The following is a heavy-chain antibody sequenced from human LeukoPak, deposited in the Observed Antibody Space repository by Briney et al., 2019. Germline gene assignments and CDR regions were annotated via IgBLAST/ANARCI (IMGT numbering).Heavy chain of an antibody. D-gene: IGHD3-16*02. V-gene: IGHV4-34*01. CDR3: ARAHPDYVWGSYRSYGMDV. Sequence: SETLSLTCAVYGGSFSGYYWSWIRQPPGKGLEWIGEINHSGSTNYNPSLKSRVTISVDTSKNQFSLKLSSVTAADTAVYYCARAHPDYVWGSYRSYGMDVWGQGTTVTVSS. J-gene: IGHJ6*02. CDR2: INHSGST. CDR1: GGSFSGYY.